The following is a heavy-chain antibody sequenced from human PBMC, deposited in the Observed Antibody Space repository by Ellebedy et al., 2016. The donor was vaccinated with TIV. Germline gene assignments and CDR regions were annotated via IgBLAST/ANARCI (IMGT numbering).Heavy chain of an antibody. CDR1: GFTFGDYA. CDR2: IRSKAYGGTT. D-gene: IGHD4-11*01. V-gene: IGHV3-49*03. Sequence: GESLKISCTASGFTFGDYAMSWFRQAPGKGLEWVGFIRSKAYGGTTEYAASVKGRFTISRDDSKSIAYLQMNSLKTEDTAVYYCTTDPVYDYRYYWGQGTLVTVSS. J-gene: IGHJ4*02. CDR3: TTDPVYDYRYY.